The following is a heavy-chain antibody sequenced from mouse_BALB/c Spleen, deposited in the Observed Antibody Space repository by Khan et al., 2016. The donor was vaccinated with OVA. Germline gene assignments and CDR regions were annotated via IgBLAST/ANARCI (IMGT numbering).Heavy chain of an antibody. J-gene: IGHJ3*01. Sequence: EVELVESGGGLVKPGGSLKLSCAASGFTFSDYYMYWVRQTPEKRLEWVATISDGGSYTYYPDSVKGRFTISRDNAKNNLYRQVTRLKSEDIAKYYCARTGYGGFAYWGQGTLVTVSA. V-gene: IGHV5-4*02. CDR1: GFTFSDYY. D-gene: IGHD1-1*02. CDR2: ISDGGSYT. CDR3: ARTGYGGFAY.